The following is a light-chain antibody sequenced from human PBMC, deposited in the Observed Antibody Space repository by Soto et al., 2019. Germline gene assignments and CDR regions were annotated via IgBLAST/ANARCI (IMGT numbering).Light chain of an antibody. CDR3: GTWDSILSAYV. CDR2: DDN. V-gene: IGLV1-51*01. Sequence: QSVLTQPPSVSAAPGQKVTISCSGSSSNIGNNYVSWYQQLPGTAPKLLIYDDNKRPSGIPDRFSGSKSGTSATLGITGLQTGDEGDYYCGTWDSILSAYVFGTGTKVTVL. J-gene: IGLJ1*01. CDR1: SSNIGNNY.